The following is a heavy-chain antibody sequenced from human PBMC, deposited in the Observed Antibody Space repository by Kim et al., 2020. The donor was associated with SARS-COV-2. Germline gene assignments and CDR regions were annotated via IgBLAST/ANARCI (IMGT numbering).Heavy chain of an antibody. Sequence: GGSLRLSCAASGFTFSSYAMHWVRQAPGKGLEWVAVISYDGSNKYYADSVKGRFTISRDNSKNTLYLQMNSLRAEDTAVYYCARSKREPAGVIAKNRAGAFDIWGQGTMVTVSS. V-gene: IGHV3-30-3*01. CDR1: GFTFSSYA. D-gene: IGHD3-16*02. CDR3: ARSKREPAGVIAKNRAGAFDI. J-gene: IGHJ3*02. CDR2: ISYDGSNK.